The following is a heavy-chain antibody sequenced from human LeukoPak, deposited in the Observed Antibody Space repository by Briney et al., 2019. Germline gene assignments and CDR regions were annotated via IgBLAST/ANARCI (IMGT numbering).Heavy chain of an antibody. J-gene: IGHJ4*02. V-gene: IGHV4-61*02. CDR3: ATSPNDYFDY. Sequence: SETLSLTCTVSGGSISSGSYYWSWIRQPAGKGLEWIGRIYTSGSTNYNPSLKSRVTISVDTSKNQFSLKLSSVTAADTAVYYCATSPNDYFDYWGQGTLVTVSS. CDR2: IYTSGST. CDR1: GGSISSGSYY.